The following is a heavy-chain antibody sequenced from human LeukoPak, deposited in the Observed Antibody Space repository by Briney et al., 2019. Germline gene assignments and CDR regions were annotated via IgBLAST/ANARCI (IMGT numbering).Heavy chain of an antibody. V-gene: IGHV4-39*07. CDR2: IYYSGST. D-gene: IGHD1-26*01. J-gene: IGHJ4*02. Sequence: SETLSLTCTVSGGSISSSPYYWGWIRQPPGKGLEWIGSIYYSGSTYYNPSLKSRVTISVDTSKNQFSLKLSSVTAADTAVYYCARIQSGSYGYYFDYWGRGTLVTVSS. CDR1: GGSISSSPYY. CDR3: ARIQSGSYGYYFDY.